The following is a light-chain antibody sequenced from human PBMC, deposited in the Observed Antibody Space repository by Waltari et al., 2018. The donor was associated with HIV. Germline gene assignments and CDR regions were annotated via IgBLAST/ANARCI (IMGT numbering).Light chain of an antibody. V-gene: IGKV1-9*01. Sequence: DIQLTQSPSFLSASVVDRVTVACRASQDISDFLAWYQQKPGTAPRPLIYDASTLYSGVPSSSRVRGSGTEYTLTISSLQPEDFASYYCQQLHTFPLTFGGGTKV. CDR2: DAS. CDR1: QDISDF. J-gene: IGKJ4*01. CDR3: QQLHTFPLT.